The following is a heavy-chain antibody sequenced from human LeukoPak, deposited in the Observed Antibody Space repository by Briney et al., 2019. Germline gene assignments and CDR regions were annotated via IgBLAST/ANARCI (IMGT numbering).Heavy chain of an antibody. D-gene: IGHD5-12*01. V-gene: IGHV1-46*01. CDR3: ARDSGYDLADY. J-gene: IGHJ4*02. CDR1: GYTFTSYY. CDR2: INPSGGST. Sequence: ASVKVSCKAYGYTFTSYYMHWVRQGPGQGLEWMGIINPSGGSTSYAQKFQGRVTMTRDTSTSTVYMELSSLRSEDTAVYYCARDSGYDLADYWGQGTLVTVSS.